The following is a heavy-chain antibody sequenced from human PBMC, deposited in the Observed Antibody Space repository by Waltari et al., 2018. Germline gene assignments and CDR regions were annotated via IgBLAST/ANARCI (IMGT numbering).Heavy chain of an antibody. CDR1: GFTFSSYS. J-gene: IGHJ4*02. D-gene: IGHD7-27*01. CDR2: ISSSSSYI. CDR3: ATWRWGQSEFDY. Sequence: EVQLVESGGGLVKPGGSLRLSCAASGFTFSSYSMNWVRQAPGKGLEWVSSISSSSSYIYYADSVRGRVTISRDNANDSLYLQMNSLRAEDTAVYYCATWRWGQSEFDYWGQGTLVTVSS. V-gene: IGHV3-21*01.